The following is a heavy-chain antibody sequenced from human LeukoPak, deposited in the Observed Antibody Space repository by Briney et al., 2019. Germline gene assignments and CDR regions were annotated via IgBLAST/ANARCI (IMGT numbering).Heavy chain of an antibody. CDR3: ARRSKAVAGLAFDI. J-gene: IGHJ3*02. CDR1: GGSISSFY. V-gene: IGHV4-59*08. D-gene: IGHD6-19*01. Sequence: SETPFLPFTVSGGSISSFYWTWIRQPPGEGREWFGYIYYTGNTNYNPSLKSRVTISVDTSKNHFSLKLSSVTAADTAVYYCARRSKAVAGLAFDIWGRGTMVTVSS. CDR2: IYYTGNT.